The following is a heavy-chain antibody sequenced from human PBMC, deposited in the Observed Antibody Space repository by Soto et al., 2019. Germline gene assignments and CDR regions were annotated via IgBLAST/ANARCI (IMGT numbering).Heavy chain of an antibody. CDR3: AKDGGKDGYFGNWFDP. CDR2: IIPIIGSV. CDR1: RGTFSNYA. Sequence: SVKVSCTASRGTFSNYAITWMRQAPGQGLEGLGRIIPIIGSVTFAQKFQGRSTLTADESTTTVYMELSSLRSDDTAVYYCAKDGGKDGYFGNWFDPWGQGTQVTVSS. J-gene: IGHJ5*02. V-gene: IGHV1-69*11. D-gene: IGHD5-12*01.